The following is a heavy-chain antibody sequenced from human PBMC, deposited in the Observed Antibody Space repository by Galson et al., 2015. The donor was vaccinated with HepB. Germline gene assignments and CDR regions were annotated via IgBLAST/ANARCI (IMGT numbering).Heavy chain of an antibody. Sequence: SLRLSCAASGFTFSSYTMKWVRQAPGKGLEWVSSISSSSSYIYYADSVKGRFTISRDNAKNSLYLQMNSLRAEDTAVYYCAIDIVVVPAGMGADNWGQGTLVTVSS. V-gene: IGHV3-21*06. CDR2: ISSSSSYI. CDR3: AIDIVVVPAGMGADN. D-gene: IGHD2-2*01. J-gene: IGHJ4*02. CDR1: GFTFSSYT.